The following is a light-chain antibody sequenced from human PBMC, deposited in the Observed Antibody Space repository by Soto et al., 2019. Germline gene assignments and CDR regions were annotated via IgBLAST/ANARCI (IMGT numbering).Light chain of an antibody. J-gene: IGLJ1*01. CDR1: SSDVGGYNY. Sequence: QSALTQPPSASGSPGQSVTISCTGTSSDVGGYNYVSWYQQHPGKVPKLIIYEVNKRPSGVPGRFSGSKSGNTASLIVAGLQAEDEADYYCTSYAGGNNVFGAGTKLTVL. V-gene: IGLV2-8*01. CDR2: EVN. CDR3: TSYAGGNNV.